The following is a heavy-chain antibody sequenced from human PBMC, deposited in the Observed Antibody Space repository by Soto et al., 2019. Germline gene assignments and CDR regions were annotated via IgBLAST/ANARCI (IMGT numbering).Heavy chain of an antibody. CDR2: ISYDGNDK. CDR1: GLTFSSYG. Sequence: PVGSRRLSFAASGLTFSSYGMQWVRRAPGKGLEWVAVISYDGNDKYYADSVKGRFAISRDNSKNTLSLQMNSLRTDDTALYFCARGPNYYDSGAYFAYWGPGTLVTVSS. D-gene: IGHD3-22*01. CDR3: ARGPNYYDSGAYFAY. V-gene: IGHV3-30*03. J-gene: IGHJ4*02.